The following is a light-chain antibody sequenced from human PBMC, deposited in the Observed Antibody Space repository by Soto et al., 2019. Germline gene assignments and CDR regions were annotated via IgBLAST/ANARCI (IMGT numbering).Light chain of an antibody. J-gene: IGLJ2*01. V-gene: IGLV2-11*01. CDR2: DVS. Sequence: QSALTQPRSVSGSPGQSVTISCTGTSSDVGGYNYVSWYQQHPGKAPKLMIYDVSKRPSGVPDRFSGSKSGNTASLTISGLQAEDEADYCCCSYAGSYSVVFGGGPQLTVL. CDR3: CSYAGSYSVV. CDR1: SSDVGGYNY.